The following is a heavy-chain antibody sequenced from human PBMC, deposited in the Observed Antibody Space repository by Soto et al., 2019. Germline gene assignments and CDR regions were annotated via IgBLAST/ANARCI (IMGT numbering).Heavy chain of an antibody. Sequence: EVQLVESGGGLVQPGGSLRLSCAASGFTFSSYSMNWVRQAPGKGLEWVSYISSSSSTIYYADSVKGRFTISRDNAKNSLCLQMNSLRAEDTAVYYCARDYCSSTSCYSDYYYGMDVWGQGTTVTVSS. J-gene: IGHJ6*02. CDR3: ARDYCSSTSCYSDYYYGMDV. D-gene: IGHD2-2*01. CDR1: GFTFSSYS. CDR2: ISSSSSTI. V-gene: IGHV3-48*01.